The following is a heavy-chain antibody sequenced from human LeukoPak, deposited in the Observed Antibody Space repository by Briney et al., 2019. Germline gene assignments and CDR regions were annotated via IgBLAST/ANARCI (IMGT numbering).Heavy chain of an antibody. CDR2: FDPGDGET. D-gene: IGHD2-8*01. CDR1: GYTLTELS. Sequence: ASVKVSCKVSGYTLTELSMHWVRQAPGKGLEWMGGFDPGDGETIYAQKFQGRVTMTEDTSTDTAYMELSSLRSEDTAVYYCATGKIDCTNGVCYTYYFDYWGQGTLVTVSS. J-gene: IGHJ4*02. V-gene: IGHV1-24*01. CDR3: ATGKIDCTNGVCYTYYFDY.